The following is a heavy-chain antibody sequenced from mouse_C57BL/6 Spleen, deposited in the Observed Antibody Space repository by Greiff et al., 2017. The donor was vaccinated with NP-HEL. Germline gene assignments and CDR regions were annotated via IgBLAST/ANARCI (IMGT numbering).Heavy chain of an antibody. J-gene: IGHJ4*01. CDR3: TRGDYDPYAMDY. Sequence: EVHLVESGEGLVKPGGSLKLSCAASGFTFSSYAMSWVRQTPEKRLEWVAYISSGGDYIYYADTVKGRFTISRDNARNTLYLQMSSLKSEDTAMYYCTRGDYDPYAMDYWGQGTPVTVSS. V-gene: IGHV5-9-1*02. CDR1: GFTFSSYA. CDR2: ISSGGDYI. D-gene: IGHD2-4*01.